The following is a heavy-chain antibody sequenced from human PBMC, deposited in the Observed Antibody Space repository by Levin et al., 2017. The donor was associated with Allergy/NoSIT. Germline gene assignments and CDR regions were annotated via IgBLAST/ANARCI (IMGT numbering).Heavy chain of an antibody. V-gene: IGHV1-2*02. D-gene: IGHD3-3*01. CDR1: GYTFTGYY. Sequence: ASVKVSCKASGYTFTGYYMHWVRQAPGQGLEWMGWINPNSGGTNYAQKFQGRVTMTRDTSISTAYMELSRLRSDDTAVYYCARGFSGYDFWSGYYTFKEGGDYYDDGMDGWGQGTTVTVSS. CDR3: ARGFSGYDFWSGYYTFKEGGDYYDDGMDG. J-gene: IGHJ6*02. CDR2: INPNSGGT.